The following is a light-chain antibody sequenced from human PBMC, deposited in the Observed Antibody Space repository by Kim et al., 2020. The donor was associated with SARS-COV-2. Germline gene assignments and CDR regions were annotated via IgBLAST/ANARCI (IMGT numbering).Light chain of an antibody. J-gene: IGKJ2*01. CDR3: QQYGSTPYT. V-gene: IGKV3-20*01. CDR2: EAF. Sequence: EIVLTQSPGTLSLSPGERATLSCRASQSVGSSLLAWYQHKPGQAPRLLIYEAFKRVAGIPDRFSGSGSGTDFTLTISRPEPEDFAMYYCQQYGSTPYTFGQGTKLEI. CDR1: QSVGSSL.